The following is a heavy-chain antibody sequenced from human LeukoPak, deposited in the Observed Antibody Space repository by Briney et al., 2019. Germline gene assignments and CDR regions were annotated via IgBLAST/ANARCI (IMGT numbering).Heavy chain of an antibody. D-gene: IGHD5-24*01. CDR1: GFTFSTYG. V-gene: IGHV3-30*19. CDR3: ARTILQALDY. J-gene: IGHJ4*02. CDR2: IDYGGSYK. Sequence: PGGSLRLSCAASGFTFSTYGMHWVRQAPGKGLEWVAFIDYGGSYKYYADSAKGRFTISRDNSRNTLYLQMNSLRVEDTAVYYCARTILQALDYWGQGTLVTVSS.